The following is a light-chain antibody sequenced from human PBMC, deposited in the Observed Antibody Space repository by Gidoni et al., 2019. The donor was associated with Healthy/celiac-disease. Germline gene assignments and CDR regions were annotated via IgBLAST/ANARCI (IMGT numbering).Light chain of an antibody. CDR3: QQSYSTPRT. V-gene: IGKV1-39*01. CDR2: AAS. J-gene: IGKJ1*01. CDR1: QSISSY. Sequence: EIQITHSPSSLSASVGDRVTITCRASQSISSYLYWYQQKPGKVPKLLIYAASSLQSGVPSRFSGSGSGTDFTLTISSLQPEDFATYYCQQSYSTPRTFGQGTKVEIK.